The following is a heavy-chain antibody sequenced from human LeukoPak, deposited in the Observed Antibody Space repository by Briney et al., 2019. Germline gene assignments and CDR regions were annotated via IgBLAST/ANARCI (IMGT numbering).Heavy chain of an antibody. J-gene: IGHJ5*02. CDR3: ARDRRGITGTTVWFDP. CDR1: GGSISSGDYY. D-gene: IGHD1-20*01. Sequence: KSSQTLSLTCTVSGGSISSGDYYWSWIRQPPWKGLEWIGYIYYSGSTYYNPSLKSRVTISVDTSKNQFSLKLSSVTAADTAVYYCARDRRGITGTTVWFDPWGQGTLVTVSS. V-gene: IGHV4-30-4*08. CDR2: IYYSGST.